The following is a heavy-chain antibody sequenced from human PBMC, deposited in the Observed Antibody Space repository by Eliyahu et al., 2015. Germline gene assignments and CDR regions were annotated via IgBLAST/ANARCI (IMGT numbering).Heavy chain of an antibody. CDR1: GFTFXNYY. CDR3: ACYSTTPPS. V-gene: IGHV3-74*01. D-gene: IGHD2-2*01. J-gene: IGHJ5*02. CDR2: IHSDGIGV. Sequence: EVQLVESGGGLVQPGGSLRXXCAASGFTFXNYYLXWVRQAPGKGPVWVSRIHSDGIGVTYADSVKGRFIISRDNAKNTLYLQMNSLRAEDTAMYYCACYSTTPPSWGQGTLVTVSS.